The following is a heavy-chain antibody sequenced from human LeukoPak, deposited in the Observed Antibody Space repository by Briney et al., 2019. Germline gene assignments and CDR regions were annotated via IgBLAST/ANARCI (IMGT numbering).Heavy chain of an antibody. CDR2: ISSSSSYI. V-gene: IGHV3-21*06. Sequence: NPGGSLRLSCAASGFTFSSYSMKWVRQAPGKGLEWVSSISSSSSYIYYADSVKDRFTISRDNAKNSLYLQMNSLRAEDTAVYYCARELISTSSVLLPDYWGQGTLVTVSS. CDR1: GFTFSSYS. CDR3: ARELISTSSVLLPDY. J-gene: IGHJ4*02. D-gene: IGHD6-6*01.